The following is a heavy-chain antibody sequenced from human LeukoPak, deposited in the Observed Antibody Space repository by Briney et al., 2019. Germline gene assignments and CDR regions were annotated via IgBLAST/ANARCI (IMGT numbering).Heavy chain of an antibody. D-gene: IGHD1-26*01. V-gene: IGHV4-59*08. CDR1: GGSISSYY. CDR2: IYYSGST. J-gene: IGHJ6*02. CDR3: ARHGFKVGATAYYYYGMDV. Sequence: PSETLSLTCTVSGGSISSYYWSWIRQPPGKGLEWIGYIYYSGSTNYNPSLKSRVTISVDTSKNQFSLKLSSVTAADTAVYYCARHGFKVGATAYYYYGMDVWGQGTTVTVSS.